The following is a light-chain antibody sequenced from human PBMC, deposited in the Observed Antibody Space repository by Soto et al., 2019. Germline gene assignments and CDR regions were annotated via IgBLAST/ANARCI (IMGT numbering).Light chain of an antibody. CDR1: QSVSSN. CDR2: GAS. Sequence: EIVLTQSPGTLSLSPGERATLSCRASQSVSSNLAWYQQKPGQAPRLLFYGASTRATGIPARFSGSGSGTEFTLTISSLQSEDFAVYYCQQYNNWPLSWTFGQGTKVEIK. V-gene: IGKV3-15*01. J-gene: IGKJ1*01. CDR3: QQYNNWPLSWT.